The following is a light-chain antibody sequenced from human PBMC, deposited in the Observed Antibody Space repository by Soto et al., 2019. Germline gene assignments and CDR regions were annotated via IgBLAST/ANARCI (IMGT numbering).Light chain of an antibody. CDR2: AAS. CDR3: QQLNSYPLT. V-gene: IGKV1-9*01. Sequence: DIQLTQSPSFLSASVGDRVTITCRASQGISSYLAWYQQKPRKAPKLLIYAASTLQSGVPSRFRGSGSGTEFTLTISSLHPEDFATYYCQQLNSYPLTFGGGTKVDIK. J-gene: IGKJ4*01. CDR1: QGISSY.